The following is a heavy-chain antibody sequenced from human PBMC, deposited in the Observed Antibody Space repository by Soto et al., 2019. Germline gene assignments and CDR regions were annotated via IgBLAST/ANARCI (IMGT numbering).Heavy chain of an antibody. J-gene: IGHJ5*02. CDR2: IKQDGSEK. Sequence: EVQLVESGGGLVQPGGSLTLSCAASGFTFSRNWMSWVRQAPGKGLEWVANIKQDGSEKYYADAVKGRFTLSRDNVENSLYLQMNSLRAEDTAVDYCARDGDGYPAWGQGTLVTVSS. CDR3: ARDGDGYPA. CDR1: GFTFSRNW. D-gene: IGHD1-1*01. V-gene: IGHV3-7*01.